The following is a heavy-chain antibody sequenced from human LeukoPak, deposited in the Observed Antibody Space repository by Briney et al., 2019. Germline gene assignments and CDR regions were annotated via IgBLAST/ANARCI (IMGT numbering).Heavy chain of an antibody. CDR2: IYYSGNT. CDR3: ARGSSPGYSSGLAFDY. Sequence: SETLSLTCTVSGGSVSSVSYYWSWIRQPPGKGLEWIGYIYYSGNTNYNPSLKSRVTISVDTSKNQFSLKLSSVTAADTAVYYCARGSSPGYSSGLAFDYWGQGTLVTVSS. CDR1: GGSVSSVSYY. V-gene: IGHV4-61*01. J-gene: IGHJ4*02. D-gene: IGHD6-19*01.